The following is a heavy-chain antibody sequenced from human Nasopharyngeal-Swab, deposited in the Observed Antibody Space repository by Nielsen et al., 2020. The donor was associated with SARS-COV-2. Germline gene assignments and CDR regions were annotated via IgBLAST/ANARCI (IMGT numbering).Heavy chain of an antibody. V-gene: IGHV3-7*01. Sequence: WIRQCPGKGLEWVANIQQDGSEKYYVDAVKGRFTISRDNAKNSLYLQMNSLRAEDTAVYYCARNILTGYYSSDAFDIWGQGTMVTVSS. D-gene: IGHD3-9*01. CDR2: IQQDGSEK. CDR3: ARNILTGYYSSDAFDI. J-gene: IGHJ3*02.